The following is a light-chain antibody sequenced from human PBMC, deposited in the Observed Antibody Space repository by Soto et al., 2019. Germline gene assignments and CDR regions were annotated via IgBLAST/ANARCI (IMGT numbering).Light chain of an antibody. Sequence: QSVVNQPPSASGTPGQNVTISCSGGISNIGTNTVNWFQHLPGTAPKLLSYGNNQRPSGVPERISGSKSGTSASLAISGLQSEDEADYFCAAWDDSLNGWVFGGGTKVTVL. V-gene: IGLV1-44*01. CDR1: ISNIGTNT. CDR3: AAWDDSLNGWV. J-gene: IGLJ3*02. CDR2: GNN.